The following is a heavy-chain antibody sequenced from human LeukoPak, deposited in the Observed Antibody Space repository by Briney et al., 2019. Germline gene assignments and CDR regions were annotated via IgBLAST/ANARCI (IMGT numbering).Heavy chain of an antibody. CDR3: ARGAIRFLEWSSGY. J-gene: IGHJ4*02. D-gene: IGHD3-3*01. Sequence: ASVKVSCKASGYTFTSYDINWVRQATGQGLEWMRWMNPNSGNTGYAQKFQGRVTMTRNTSISTAYMELSSLRSEDTAVYYCARGAIRFLEWSSGYWGQGTLVTVSS. CDR1: GYTFTSYD. V-gene: IGHV1-8*01. CDR2: MNPNSGNT.